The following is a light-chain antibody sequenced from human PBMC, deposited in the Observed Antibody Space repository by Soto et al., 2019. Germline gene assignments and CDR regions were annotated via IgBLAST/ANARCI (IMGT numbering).Light chain of an antibody. J-gene: IGLJ1*01. CDR3: QVCDSSSDHYL. CDR2: DDS. CDR1: NIGSKS. V-gene: IGLV3-21*02. Sequence: YELTQPPSVSVAPGQTARITCGGNNIGSKSVHWYQQKPGQAPVLVVYDDSARPSGIPERFSGSNSGSTATLTISRVEAGNESDYYCQVCDSSSDHYLFGTGTKVTVL.